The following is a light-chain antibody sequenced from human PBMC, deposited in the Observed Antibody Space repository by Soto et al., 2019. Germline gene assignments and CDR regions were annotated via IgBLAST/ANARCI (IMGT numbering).Light chain of an antibody. J-gene: IGKJ3*01. Sequence: DIQMTQSPSSLSASVGDRVTITCRASQSISSYLNWYQQKPGKAPNLLIYAASSLQSGVPSKFSGSGSGTYFTLTISSLQPEDFATYYCQQSYSSPFTFGPGTKMDIK. V-gene: IGKV1-39*01. CDR2: AAS. CDR1: QSISSY. CDR3: QQSYSSPFT.